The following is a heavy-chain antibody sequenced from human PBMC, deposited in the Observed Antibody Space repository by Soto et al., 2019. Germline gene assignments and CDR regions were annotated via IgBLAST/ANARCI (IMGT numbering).Heavy chain of an antibody. V-gene: IGHV3-30-3*01. D-gene: IGHD2-21*01. J-gene: IGHJ4*02. Sequence: GGSLRLSCAASGFTFSNSTIHWVRQAPGKGLEWVGVISYDGTNDHYADSVKGRFTISRDNSKKTLYLQMNSLRAEDTAVYFCARDNISPLLMDGPYFDCWGQGTLVTVSS. CDR2: ISYDGTND. CDR3: ARDNISPLLMDGPYFDC. CDR1: GFTFSNST.